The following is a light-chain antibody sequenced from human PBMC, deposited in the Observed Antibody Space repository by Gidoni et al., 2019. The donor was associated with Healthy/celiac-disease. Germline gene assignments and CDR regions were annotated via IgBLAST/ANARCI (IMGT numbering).Light chain of an antibody. V-gene: IGLV3-1*01. Sequence: SYALTQPPSVSVSPGQTASITCSGDKLGEKYACWYQQKPGQSPVLVIYQDSKRPSGIPERFSGSNSGNTATLTISGTQAMDEADYYCQAWDSSTVVVGGGTKLTVL. CDR1: KLGEKY. CDR2: QDS. J-gene: IGLJ2*01. CDR3: QAWDSSTVV.